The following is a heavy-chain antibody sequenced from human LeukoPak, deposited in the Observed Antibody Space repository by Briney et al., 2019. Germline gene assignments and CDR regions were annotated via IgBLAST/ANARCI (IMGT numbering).Heavy chain of an antibody. CDR2: ISGDGGST. V-gene: IGHV3-43*02. CDR3: AKGFRNYYDSSGYHAPREGGKLDY. Sequence: GGSLRLSCAASGFTFDDYALHWVRQAPGKGLEWVSLISGDGGSTYYADSVKGRFTISRDNSKNSLYLQMNSLRTEDTALYYCAKGFRNYYDSSGYHAPREGGKLDYWGQGTLVTVSS. J-gene: IGHJ4*02. D-gene: IGHD3-22*01. CDR1: GFTFDDYA.